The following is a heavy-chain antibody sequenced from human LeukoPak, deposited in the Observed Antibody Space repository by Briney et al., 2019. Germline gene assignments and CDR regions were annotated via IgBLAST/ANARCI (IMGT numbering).Heavy chain of an antibody. Sequence: GGSLRLSCAASGFTNSSNCMSLVRQAAGKGLEWVSVIYSGGSTYYADSVKGRFTISRDNSKNTLYLQMNSLRAEDTAVYYCARDRSSGYLDAFDIWGQGTMVTVSS. V-gene: IGHV3-66*01. CDR2: IYSGGST. CDR1: GFTNSSNC. D-gene: IGHD3-22*01. J-gene: IGHJ3*02. CDR3: ARDRSSGYLDAFDI.